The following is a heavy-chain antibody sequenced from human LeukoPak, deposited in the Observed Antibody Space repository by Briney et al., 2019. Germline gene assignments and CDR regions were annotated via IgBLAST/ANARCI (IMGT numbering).Heavy chain of an antibody. CDR3: ARAWLGYCSSTSCYAAPRKYYFDY. CDR1: GGSFSGYY. D-gene: IGHD2-2*01. CDR2: INHSGST. J-gene: IGHJ4*02. Sequence: SETLSLTCAVYGGSFSGYYWSWIRQPPGKGLEWIGEINHSGSTNYNPSPKSRVTISVDTSKNQFSLKLSSVTAADTAVYYCARAWLGYCSSTSCYAAPRKYYFDYWGQGTLVTVSS. V-gene: IGHV4-34*01.